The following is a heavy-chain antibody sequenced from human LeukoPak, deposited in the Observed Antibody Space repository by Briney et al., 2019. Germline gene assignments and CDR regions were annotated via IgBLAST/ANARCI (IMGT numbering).Heavy chain of an antibody. V-gene: IGHV3-7*01. D-gene: IGHD6-13*01. J-gene: IGHJ4*02. CDR1: GFIFSSYW. CDR3: AMAQQLVPGY. Sequence: PGGTLRLSCAAPGFIFSSYWMSWVRQAPGKGLEWVANINQDGSEKYYVDSVKGRFTISRDFAKNSLFLQMNSLRAEDTAVYYCAMAQQLVPGYWGQGTLVTVSS. CDR2: INQDGSEK.